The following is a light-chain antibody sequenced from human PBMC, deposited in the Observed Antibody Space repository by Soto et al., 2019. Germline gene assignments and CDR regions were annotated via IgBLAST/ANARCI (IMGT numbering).Light chain of an antibody. Sequence: DFVMTQTPDSLAVSLGERATINCKSSPSVLSSSNSKNYLAWYQQKPGQPPRLLIYWASTRNSGVPDRFSGSGSGTDFTLNISSLQTEDVAVYYCQQYYSTPYTFGQGTKLEIK. CDR1: PSVLSSSNSKNY. CDR3: QQYYSTPYT. J-gene: IGKJ2*01. CDR2: WAS. V-gene: IGKV4-1*01.